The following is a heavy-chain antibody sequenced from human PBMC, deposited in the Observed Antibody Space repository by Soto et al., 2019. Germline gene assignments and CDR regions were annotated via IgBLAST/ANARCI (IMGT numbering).Heavy chain of an antibody. D-gene: IGHD3-3*01. CDR1: GGTFSSYA. CDR2: IIPIFGTA. CDR3: ARGGVVGTPFDY. J-gene: IGHJ4*02. V-gene: IGHV1-69*13. Sequence: SVKVSCKASGGTFSSYAISWVRQAPGQGLEWMGGIIPIFGTANYAQKFQGRVTITADESTSTAYMELGSLRSEDTAVYYCARGGVVGTPFDYWGQGTLVTVSS.